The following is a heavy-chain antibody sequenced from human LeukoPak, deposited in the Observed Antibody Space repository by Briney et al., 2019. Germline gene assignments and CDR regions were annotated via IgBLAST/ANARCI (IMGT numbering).Heavy chain of an antibody. D-gene: IGHD3-10*01. J-gene: IGHJ3*02. CDR3: ARHLLVRGVIPYGAFDI. CDR2: IYPGDSDT. CDR1: GYSFTSYW. Sequence: GESLKISCKGSGYSFTSYWIGWVRQMPGKGLEWMGIIYPGDSDTRYSPSFQGQVTISADKSISTAYLQWSSLKASDTAMYYCARHLLVRGVIPYGAFDIWGQGTMVTVSS. V-gene: IGHV5-51*01.